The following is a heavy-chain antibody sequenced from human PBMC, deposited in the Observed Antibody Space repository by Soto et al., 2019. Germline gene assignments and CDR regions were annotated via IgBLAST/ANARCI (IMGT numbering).Heavy chain of an antibody. Sequence: ASVKVSCKASGYTFTGYYMHWVRQAPGQGLEWMGWINPNSGGTNYAQKFQGRVTMTRDTSISTAYMELSRLRSDDTAVYYCAIDYYNSSDYYYYWGQGTLVTVSS. J-gene: IGHJ4*02. V-gene: IGHV1-2*02. D-gene: IGHD3-22*01. CDR3: AIDYYNSSDYYYY. CDR1: GYTFTGYY. CDR2: INPNSGGT.